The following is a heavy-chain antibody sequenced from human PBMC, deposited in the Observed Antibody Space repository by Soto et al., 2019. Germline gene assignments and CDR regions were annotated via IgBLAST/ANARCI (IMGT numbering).Heavy chain of an antibody. CDR1: VGSISSGGYY. J-gene: IGHJ4*02. D-gene: IGHD3-22*01. Sequence: SETLSLTCTFSVGSISSGGYYCSWIGQHPWKGLEWIGYIYYSGSTYYNPSLKSRVTISVDTSKNQFSLKLSSVTAADTAVYYCARGRESITMIVVVHPYFEYWGQGTWVNVSS. CDR3: ARGRESITMIVVVHPYFEY. V-gene: IGHV4-31*03. CDR2: IYYSGST.